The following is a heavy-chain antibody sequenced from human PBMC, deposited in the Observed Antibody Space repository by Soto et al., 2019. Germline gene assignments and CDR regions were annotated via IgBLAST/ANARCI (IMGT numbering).Heavy chain of an antibody. D-gene: IGHD3-10*01. J-gene: IGHJ5*02. CDR3: ARDYYGSGRLNAHNWFDP. V-gene: IGHV1-46*01. CDR2: INPSNST. Sequence: ASVKVSCKASGYTFTSYYMHWVRQAPGQGLEWMGIINPSNSTSYAQKLQGRVTMTTDTSTSTAYMELRSLRSDDTAVYYCARDYYGSGRLNAHNWFDPWGQGTLVTVSS. CDR1: GYTFTSYY.